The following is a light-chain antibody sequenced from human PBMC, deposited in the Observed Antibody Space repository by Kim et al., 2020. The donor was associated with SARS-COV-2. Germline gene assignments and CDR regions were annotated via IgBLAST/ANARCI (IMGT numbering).Light chain of an antibody. Sequence: SYELTQPPSVSVSPGQTASITCSGDKLEDKYACWYQQKPGQSPVLVIYQDTNRPSGIPERFSGSNSGNTATLTISGTQAMDEADYYCQSWDSSTVVFGGGTQLTVL. CDR2: QDT. CDR1: KLEDKY. V-gene: IGLV3-1*01. CDR3: QSWDSSTVV. J-gene: IGLJ2*01.